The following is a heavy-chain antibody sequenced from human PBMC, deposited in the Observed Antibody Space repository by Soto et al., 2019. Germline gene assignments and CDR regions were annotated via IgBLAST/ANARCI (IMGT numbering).Heavy chain of an antibody. Sequence: GESPNLSSKGSGDCLTNYRLGSGRPMPAKGLEWMGIIYPGDSDTRYSPSFQGQVTISADKSISTAYLQWSSLKASDTAMYYCARPREAGKYYYGVDVWGQGTTVTVSS. J-gene: IGHJ6*02. CDR3: ARPREAGKYYYGVDV. CDR1: GDCLTNYR. D-gene: IGHD6-19*01. CDR2: IYPGDSDT. V-gene: IGHV5-51*01.